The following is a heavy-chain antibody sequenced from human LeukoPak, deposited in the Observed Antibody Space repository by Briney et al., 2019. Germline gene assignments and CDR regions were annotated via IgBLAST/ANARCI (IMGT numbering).Heavy chain of an antibody. CDR1: GFTFSSYS. V-gene: IGHV3-48*04. CDR2: ISSSSSTI. CDR3: ARGGYSYAIHKSYYYYYYMDV. Sequence: GGSLRVSCAASGFTFSSYSMNWVRQARGKGLEWVSYISSSSSTIYYADSVKGRFTISRDNAKNSLYLQMNSLRAEDTAVYYCARGGYSYAIHKSYYYYYYMDVWGKGTTVTVSS. D-gene: IGHD5-18*01. J-gene: IGHJ6*03.